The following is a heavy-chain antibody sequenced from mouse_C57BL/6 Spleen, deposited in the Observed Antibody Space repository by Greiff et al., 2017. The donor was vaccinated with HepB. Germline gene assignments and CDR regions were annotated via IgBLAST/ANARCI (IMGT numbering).Heavy chain of an antibody. Sequence: EVKLQESGPGLVKPSQSLSLTCSVTGYSITSGYYWNWIRQFPGNKLEWMGYISYDGSNNYNPSLKNRISITRDTSKNQFFLKLNSVTTEDTATYYCARRGYGSSYGYFDVWGTGTTVTVSS. V-gene: IGHV3-6*01. CDR1: GYSITSGYY. D-gene: IGHD1-1*01. CDR3: ARRGYGSSYGYFDV. CDR2: ISYDGSN. J-gene: IGHJ1*03.